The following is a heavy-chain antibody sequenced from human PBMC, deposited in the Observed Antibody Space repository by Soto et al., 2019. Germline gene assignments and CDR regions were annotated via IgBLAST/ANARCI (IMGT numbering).Heavy chain of an antibody. CDR3: ARDYGSVLNCFDP. J-gene: IGHJ5*02. CDR2: INPNSGGT. Sequence: GASVKVSCKASGYTFTGCYMHWVRQAPGEGLEWMGWINPNSGGTNYAQKFQGRVTMTRDTSISTAYMELSRLRSDDTAVYYCARDYGSVLNCFDPWGQGTLVTVSS. V-gene: IGHV1-2*02. D-gene: IGHD3-10*01. CDR1: GYTFTGCY.